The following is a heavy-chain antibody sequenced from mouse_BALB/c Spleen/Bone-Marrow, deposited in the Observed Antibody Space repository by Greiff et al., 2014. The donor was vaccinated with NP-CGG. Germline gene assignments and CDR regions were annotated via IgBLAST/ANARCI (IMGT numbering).Heavy chain of an antibody. Sequence: VQLQQSGPELVKPGSSVRISCKASGYTFTSYYIHWVKQRPGQGLEWIGWIYPGNVNTNYNEKFEDKATLTADKSSSTAYMHLSSLTSEDSAVSFCARGDYYRSPMDYWGQGTSVTVSS. CDR1: GYTFTSYY. V-gene: IGHV1S56*01. CDR3: ARGDYYRSPMDY. CDR2: IYPGNVNT. D-gene: IGHD2-14*01. J-gene: IGHJ4*01.